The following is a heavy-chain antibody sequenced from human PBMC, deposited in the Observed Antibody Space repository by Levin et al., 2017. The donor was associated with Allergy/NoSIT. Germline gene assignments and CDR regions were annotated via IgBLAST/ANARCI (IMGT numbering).Heavy chain of an antibody. Sequence: ASVKVSCKASGYTFTGYYMHWVRQAPGQGLEWMGWINPNSGGTNYAQKFQGRVTMTRDTSISTAYMELSRLRSDDTAVYYCARDRAMRYYYYGSGIDYWGQGTLVTVSS. CDR2: INPNSGGT. CDR1: GYTFTGYY. J-gene: IGHJ4*02. CDR3: ARDRAMRYYYYGSGIDY. V-gene: IGHV1-2*02. D-gene: IGHD3-10*01.